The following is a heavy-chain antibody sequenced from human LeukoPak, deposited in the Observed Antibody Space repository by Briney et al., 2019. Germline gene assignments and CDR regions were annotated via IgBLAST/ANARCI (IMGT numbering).Heavy chain of an antibody. D-gene: IGHD2-15*01. V-gene: IGHV1-3*01. CDR3: AIHCTGGSCSRSYYFDY. J-gene: IGHJ4*02. CDR1: GYTFSSYA. Sequence: ASVKASCTAPGYTFSSYAMQWVRQAPGQRLEWMGWINAGNGDTKYAQKFQGRVTITRDTSASTAYMDLSSLRSEDTAVYYCAIHCTGGSCSRSYYFDYWGQGTLVTVSS. CDR2: INAGNGDT.